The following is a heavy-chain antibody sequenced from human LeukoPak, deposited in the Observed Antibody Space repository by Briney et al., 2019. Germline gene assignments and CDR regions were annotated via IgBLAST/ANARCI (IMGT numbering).Heavy chain of an antibody. CDR1: GDSISTYH. J-gene: IGHJ4*02. CDR2: MQSTGNS. V-gene: IGHV4-59*01. D-gene: IGHD5-18*01. Sequence: SETVSLTCSLSGDSISTYHWNWSRKPPGKGLEWIGYMQSTGNSKYNPSLRSRVTMFVDTSKNQVALILSSVTAADTAVYYCARDKRHSYGRYFDHWGQGALVTVSS. CDR3: ARDKRHSYGRYFDH.